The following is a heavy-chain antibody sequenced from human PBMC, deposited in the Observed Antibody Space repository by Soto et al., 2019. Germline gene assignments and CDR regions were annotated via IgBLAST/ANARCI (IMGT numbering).Heavy chain of an antibody. CDR2: VFSSGYT. CDR1: GGSFSNYY. CDR3: ARASPIRGFFGLDV. V-gene: IGHV4-34*02. Sequence: QVHLQQWGAGLLKPSETLSLTCAVYGGSFSNYYWTWIRQPPGKGLEWIGEVFSSGYTNYNPSLQNRITISVDTSKNQFSLRLTSVTAADTAVYYCARASPIRGFFGLDVWGQGSTIAVSS. D-gene: IGHD5-12*01. J-gene: IGHJ6*02.